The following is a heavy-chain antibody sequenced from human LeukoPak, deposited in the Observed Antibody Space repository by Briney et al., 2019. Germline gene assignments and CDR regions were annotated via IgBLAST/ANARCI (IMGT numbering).Heavy chain of an antibody. Sequence: GGSLRLSCAASGFSFSTYNMNWVRQAPGQRLEWVSSITSGSSYIYYADSVKGRFTISRDNAKSSLYLQMDSLRAEDTAVYYCARDPYSGNYGAYYYYYMDVWGKGTTVTVSS. CDR1: GFSFSTYN. CDR2: ITSGSSYI. V-gene: IGHV3-21*01. CDR3: ARDPYSGNYGAYYYYYMDV. J-gene: IGHJ6*03. D-gene: IGHD1-26*01.